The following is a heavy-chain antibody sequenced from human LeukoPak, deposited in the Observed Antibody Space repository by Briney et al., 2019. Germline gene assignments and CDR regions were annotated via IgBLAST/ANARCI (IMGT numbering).Heavy chain of an antibody. CDR3: ARVKKDYYGSGSYYNFDY. CDR2: IYYSGST. J-gene: IGHJ4*02. CDR1: GGSISSGDYY. Sequence: PSQTLSLTCTVSGGSISSGDYYWSWIRQPPGKGLEWIGYIYYSGSTYYDPSLKSRVTISVDTSKNQFSLKLSSVTAADTAVYYCARVKKDYYGSGSYYNFDYWGQGTLVTVSS. D-gene: IGHD3-10*01. V-gene: IGHV4-30-4*01.